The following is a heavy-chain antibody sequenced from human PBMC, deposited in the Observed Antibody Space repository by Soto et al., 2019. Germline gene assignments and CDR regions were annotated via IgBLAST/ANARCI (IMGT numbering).Heavy chain of an antibody. Sequence: EVQLVESGGGLVQPGGSLRLSCAASGFTVSSNYMSWVRQAPGKGLEWVSVIYSGGSTYYADSVKGRFTISRDNSKNTLYLQMNSLRAEDTAVYYCARVGRYGDLPNCYMDVWGKGTTVTVSS. CDR3: ARVGRYGDLPNCYMDV. CDR2: IYSGGST. CDR1: GFTVSSNY. V-gene: IGHV3-66*01. J-gene: IGHJ6*03. D-gene: IGHD4-17*01.